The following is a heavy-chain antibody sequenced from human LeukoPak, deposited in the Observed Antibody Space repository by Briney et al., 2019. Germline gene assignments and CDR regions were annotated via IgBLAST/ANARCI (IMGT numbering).Heavy chain of an antibody. CDR1: GYTFTTYA. J-gene: IGHJ4*02. V-gene: IGHV1-69*04. CDR3: AREAGGLGGYYYVY. Sequence: SVKVSCKASGYTFTTYAISWVRQAPGQGLEWLGRITPMLGVTNHAQKFQGRVTFNVDKSTTTAYMEMRSLRSEDTAVYYCAREAGGLGGYYYVYWGQGTLVTVSS. D-gene: IGHD3-22*01. CDR2: ITPMLGVT.